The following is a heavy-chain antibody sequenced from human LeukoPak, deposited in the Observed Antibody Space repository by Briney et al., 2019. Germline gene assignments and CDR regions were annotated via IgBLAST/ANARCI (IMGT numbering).Heavy chain of an antibody. V-gene: IGHV4-4*02. J-gene: IGHJ4*02. D-gene: IGHD3-9*01. CDR1: GVSISSSEW. Sequence: SETLSLTCAVSGVSISSSEWWIWVRQPPGQGLEWIGEIHRDGRTKYNPSLKSRVTMSMDYSKNQFSLSVTSVTAADTAIYYCGKTDIYFNPIDYWGPGSLVTVSS. CDR3: GKTDIYFNPIDY. CDR2: IHRDGRT.